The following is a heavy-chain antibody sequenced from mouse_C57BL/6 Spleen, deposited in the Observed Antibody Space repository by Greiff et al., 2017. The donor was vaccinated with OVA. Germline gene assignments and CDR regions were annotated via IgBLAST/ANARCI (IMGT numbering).Heavy chain of an antibody. CDR3: AREPGGDWYFDV. CDR1: GYSITSGYY. CDR2: ISYDGSN. V-gene: IGHV3-6*01. J-gene: IGHJ1*03. Sequence: VQLQQSGPGLVKPSQSLSLTCSVTGYSITSGYYWNWIRQFPGNKLEWMGYISYDGSNNYNPSLKNRISITRDTSKNQFFLKLNSVTTEDTATYYCAREPGGDWYFDVWGTGTTVTVSS.